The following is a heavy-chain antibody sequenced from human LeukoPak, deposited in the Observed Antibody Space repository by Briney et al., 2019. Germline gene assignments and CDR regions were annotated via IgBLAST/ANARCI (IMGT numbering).Heavy chain of an antibody. CDR2: IYYSGST. D-gene: IGHD1-1*01. V-gene: IGHV4-31*03. CDR1: GGSISSGDYY. CDR3: ARVADNEGLDY. J-gene: IGHJ4*02. Sequence: SETLSLTCTVSGGSISSGDYYWSWIRQHPGKGLEWIGYIYYSGSTYYNPSLKSRVTISVDTSKNQFSLKLSSVTAADTAVYYCARVADNEGLDYWGQGTLVTVSS.